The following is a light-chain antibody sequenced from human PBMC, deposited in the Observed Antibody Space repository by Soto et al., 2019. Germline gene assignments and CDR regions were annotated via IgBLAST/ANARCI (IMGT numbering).Light chain of an antibody. CDR3: MQRRESPT. Sequence: DIVMTQTPLSLPVTPGEPASISCRSSQSLLDSDDGDTYLDWFLQKPGQSPQLLIYTVSYRASGVPDRFSGSGSGTDFTLKISRVEAEDVGVYYCMQRRESPTFGQGTRLEIK. CDR1: QSLLDSDDGDTY. CDR2: TVS. J-gene: IGKJ5*01. V-gene: IGKV2-40*01.